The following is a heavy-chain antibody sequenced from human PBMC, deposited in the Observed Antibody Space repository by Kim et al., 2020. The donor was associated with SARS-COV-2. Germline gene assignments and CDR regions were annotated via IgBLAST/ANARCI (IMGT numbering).Heavy chain of an antibody. CDR1: GFTFSSYW. V-gene: IGHV3-7*01. Sequence: GGSLRLSCVASGFTFSSYWMSWVRQAPGKGLEWVANIKQDGSEKFYVDSVKGRFTIFRDNAKNSLSLQMNSLRAEDTAVYYCARGVLLQYTYTYGNWGQG. D-gene: IGHD5-18*01. J-gene: IGHJ1*01. CDR3: ARGVLLQYTYTYGN. CDR2: IKQDGSEK.